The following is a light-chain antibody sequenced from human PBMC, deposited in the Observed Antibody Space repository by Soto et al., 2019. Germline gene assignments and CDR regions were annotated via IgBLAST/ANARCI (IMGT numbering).Light chain of an antibody. CDR1: SSDVGGYNY. CDR3: SSYTRSSTLV. CDR2: DVS. J-gene: IGLJ1*01. V-gene: IGLV2-14*01. Sequence: QSVLTQPASVSGSPGQSITISCTGTSSDVGGYNYVSWYQQHPGKAPKLMIYDVSNRPSGVSNRFSGSKSGNTASLTISGLQAEDEADYYCSSYTRSSTLVFGTGTKVTV.